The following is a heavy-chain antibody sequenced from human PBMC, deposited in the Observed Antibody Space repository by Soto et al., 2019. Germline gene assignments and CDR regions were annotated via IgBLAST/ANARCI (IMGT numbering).Heavy chain of an antibody. CDR2: ISYDGSNK. D-gene: IGHD5-18*01. V-gene: IGHV3-30-3*01. Sequence: GGSLRLSCAASGFTFGSYAMHWVRQAPGKGLEWVAVISYDGSNKYYADSVKGRFTISRDNSKNTLYLQMNSLRAEDTAVYYCARGGRNTAMVLEAYYYYGMDVWGQGTTVTVS. CDR3: ARGGRNTAMVLEAYYYYGMDV. CDR1: GFTFGSYA. J-gene: IGHJ6*02.